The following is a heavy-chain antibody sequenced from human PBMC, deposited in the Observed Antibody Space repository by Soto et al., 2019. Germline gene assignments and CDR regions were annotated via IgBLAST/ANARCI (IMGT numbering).Heavy chain of an antibody. D-gene: IGHD2-8*01. CDR1: GGSFSGYY. J-gene: IGHJ3*02. Sequence: PSETLSLTCAVYGGSFSGYYWTWIRQPPGTGLEWIGEINHSGSTNYNPSLKSRVTISVDTSKNQFSLKLSSVTAADTAVYYCARQWGTDAFDIWGQGTMVTVSS. CDR3: ARQWGTDAFDI. V-gene: IGHV4-34*01. CDR2: INHSGST.